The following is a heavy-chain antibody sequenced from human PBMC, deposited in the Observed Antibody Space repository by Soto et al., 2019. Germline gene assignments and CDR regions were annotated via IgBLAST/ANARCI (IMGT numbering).Heavy chain of an antibody. D-gene: IGHD2-15*01. CDR3: ALLRLYCDFDY. CDR1: GGSISSSSYY. J-gene: IGHJ4*02. V-gene: IGHV4-39*07. Sequence: SETLSLTCTVSGGSISSSSYYWGWIRQPPGKGLEWIGSIYYSGSTYYNPSLKSRVTISVDTSKNQFSLKLSSVTAADTAVYYCALLRLYCDFDYWGQGTLVTVSS. CDR2: IYYSGST.